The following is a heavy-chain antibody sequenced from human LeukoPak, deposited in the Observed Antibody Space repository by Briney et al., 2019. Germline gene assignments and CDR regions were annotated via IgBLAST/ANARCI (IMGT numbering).Heavy chain of an antibody. V-gene: IGHV4-34*01. J-gene: IGHJ5*02. Sequence: SETLSLTCAVYGGSFSGYYWSWIRQPPGKGLEWIGEINHSGSTNYNPSLKSRVTISVDTSKNQFSLKLSSVTAADTAVYYCARGTDYGSGSYYRGYNWLYPWGRGTLVTVSS. CDR3: ARGTDYGSGSYYRGYNWLYP. D-gene: IGHD3-10*01. CDR2: INHSGST. CDR1: GGSFSGYY.